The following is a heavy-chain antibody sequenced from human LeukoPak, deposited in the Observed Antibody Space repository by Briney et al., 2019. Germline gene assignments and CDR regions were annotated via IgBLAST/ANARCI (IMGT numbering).Heavy chain of an antibody. CDR2: ISSNGGST. V-gene: IGHV3-64*01. Sequence: GGSLRLSCAASGFTFSSYAMHWVRQAPGKGLEYVSAISSNGGSTYYANSVKGRFTISRDNSKNTLYLQMGSLRAEDMALYYCARGATYYYDSSGVFDDWGQGTLVTVSS. CDR3: ARGATYYYDSSGVFDD. J-gene: IGHJ4*02. CDR1: GFTFSSYA. D-gene: IGHD3-22*01.